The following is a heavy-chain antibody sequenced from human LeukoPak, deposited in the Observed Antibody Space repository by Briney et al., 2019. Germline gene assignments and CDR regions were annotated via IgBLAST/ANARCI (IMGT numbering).Heavy chain of an antibody. D-gene: IGHD6-13*01. Sequence: GGSLRLSCVGSGFTFSSSAMSWVRQAPGKGLDWVSVISGSGGTTYYADSVKGRFTISRDTSKNTVYLRMNSLGTEDTAFYYCARGYSSSWLGYFDYWGQGTLVTVSS. V-gene: IGHV3-23*01. CDR3: ARGYSSSWLGYFDY. J-gene: IGHJ4*02. CDR2: ISGSGGTT. CDR1: GFTFSSSA.